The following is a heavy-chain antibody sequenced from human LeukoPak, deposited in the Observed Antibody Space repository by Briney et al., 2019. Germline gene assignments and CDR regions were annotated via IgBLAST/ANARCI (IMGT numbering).Heavy chain of an antibody. D-gene: IGHD3-9*01. V-gene: IGHV3-74*01. CDR1: GFAFSAYW. CDR2: INNDGNNI. J-gene: IGHJ4*02. CDR3: ARTDWYHNNY. Sequence: GGSLRLSCAASGFAFSAYWMHWVRRAPGGGLVWVSRINNDGNNIIYADSVKGRFTISRDNAKNTLYLQMNSLRAEDTGVYYCARTDWYHNNYWGQGTPVTVSS.